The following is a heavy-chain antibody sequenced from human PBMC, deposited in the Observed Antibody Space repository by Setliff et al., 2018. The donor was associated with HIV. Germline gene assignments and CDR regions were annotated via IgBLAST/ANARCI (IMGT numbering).Heavy chain of an antibody. D-gene: IGHD2-21*01. Sequence: GSLRLSCAASGFTFSSYWMHWVRQAPGKGLEWIGYIHYSGSTSYNPSLKSRVTISVDTSKNQFSLKLTSVTAADTAVYYCATLNSRHYFNYWGQGTLVTVSS. CDR1: GFTFSSYW. V-gene: IGHV4-59*01. J-gene: IGHJ4*02. CDR3: ATLNSRHYFNY. CDR2: IHYSGST.